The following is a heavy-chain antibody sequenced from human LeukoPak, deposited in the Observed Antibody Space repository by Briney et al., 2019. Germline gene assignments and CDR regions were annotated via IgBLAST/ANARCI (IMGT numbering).Heavy chain of an antibody. J-gene: IGHJ3*02. CDR3: ARVPDSSGYSNDAFDI. CDR1: GYTFTSYG. Sequence: ASVTVSCKASGYTFTSYGISWVRQAPGQGLEWMGWISAYNGNTNYAQKLQGRVTMTTDTSTSTAYMELRSLRSDDTAVYYCARVPDSSGYSNDAFDIWGQGTMVTVSS. V-gene: IGHV1-18*01. D-gene: IGHD3-22*01. CDR2: ISAYNGNT.